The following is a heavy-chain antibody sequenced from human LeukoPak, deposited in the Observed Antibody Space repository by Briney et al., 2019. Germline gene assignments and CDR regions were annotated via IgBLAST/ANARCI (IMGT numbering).Heavy chain of an antibody. V-gene: IGHV3-66*04. J-gene: IGHJ6*02. CDR2: IYRGGNT. CDR1: GLSVSSNY. D-gene: IGHD4-17*01. CDR3: ARQMTTVTTGVYYYYGVDV. Sequence: PGGSLRLSCAASGLSVSSNYMSWVRQAPGKGLEWVSVIYRGGNTYYADSVKGRFTISRDNSKNTLYLQMNTLRAEDTAVYYCARQMTTVTTGVYYYYGVDVWGQGTTVTVSS.